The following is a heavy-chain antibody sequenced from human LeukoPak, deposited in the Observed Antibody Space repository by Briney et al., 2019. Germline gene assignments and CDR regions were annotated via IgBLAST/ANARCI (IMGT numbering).Heavy chain of an antibody. Sequence: PGRSLRLSCAASGFTFSSYAMHWVRQAPGKGLEWVAVISYDGSNKYYADSVKGRFTISRDNSKNTLYLQMNSLRAEDTAVYYCARDRRGAGLDHWGQGTLVTVSS. D-gene: IGHD3-16*01. CDR3: ARDRRGAGLDH. V-gene: IGHV3-30-3*01. J-gene: IGHJ4*02. CDR1: GFTFSSYA. CDR2: ISYDGSNK.